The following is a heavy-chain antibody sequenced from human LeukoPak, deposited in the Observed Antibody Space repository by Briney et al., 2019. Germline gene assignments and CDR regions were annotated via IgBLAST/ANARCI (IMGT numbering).Heavy chain of an antibody. J-gene: IGHJ4*02. Sequence: GGSLRLSCAASGFTFSSYAMHWVRQAPGKGLEYVSAISSNGGSTYYANSVKGRFTISRDNSKNTLYLQVGSLRAEDMAVYYCARDLAGVYDYWGQGTLVTVSS. V-gene: IGHV3-64*01. CDR1: GFTFSSYA. CDR3: ARDLAGVYDY. D-gene: IGHD6-19*01. CDR2: ISSNGGST.